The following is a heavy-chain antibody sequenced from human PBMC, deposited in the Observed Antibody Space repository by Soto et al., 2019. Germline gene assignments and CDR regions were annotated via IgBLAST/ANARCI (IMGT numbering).Heavy chain of an antibody. Sequence: RGESLKISCKGSGYSFTSYWIGWVRQMPGKGLEWMGIIYPGDSDTRYSPSFQGQVTISADKSISTAYLQWSSLKASDTAMYYCARVIAAAGLLRYYYYYGMDVWGQGTTVTVSS. V-gene: IGHV5-51*01. CDR3: ARVIAAAGLLRYYYYYGMDV. CDR1: GYSFTSYW. CDR2: IYPGDSDT. D-gene: IGHD6-13*01. J-gene: IGHJ6*02.